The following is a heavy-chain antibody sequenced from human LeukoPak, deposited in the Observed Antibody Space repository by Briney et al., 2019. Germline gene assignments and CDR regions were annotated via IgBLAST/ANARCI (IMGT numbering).Heavy chain of an antibody. D-gene: IGHD4-17*01. J-gene: IGHJ4*02. CDR1: GGSISSYY. CDR3: ARLSGHGEFDY. Sequence: PSETLSLTCTVSGGSISSYYWSWIRQPPGKGLEWIGYIYYSGSTNYNPSLKSRVTISVDTSKNQFSLKLSSVTAADTAVYYCARLSGHGEFDYWGQGTLVTVSS. V-gene: IGHV4-59*08. CDR2: IYYSGST.